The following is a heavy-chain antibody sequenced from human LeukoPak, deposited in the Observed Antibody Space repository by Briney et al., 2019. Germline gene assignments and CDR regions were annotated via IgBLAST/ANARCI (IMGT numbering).Heavy chain of an antibody. D-gene: IGHD2-21*02. CDR3: ARVVNYYSMFDP. J-gene: IGHJ5*02. CDR1: GGSISSYY. Sequence: PSETLSLTCTVSGGSISSYYWSWIRQPPGKGLEWIGYIYYSGSTNCNPSLKSRVTISVDTSKNQFSLKLSSVTAADTAVYYCARVVNYYSMFDPWGQGTLVTVSS. V-gene: IGHV4-59*08. CDR2: IYYSGST.